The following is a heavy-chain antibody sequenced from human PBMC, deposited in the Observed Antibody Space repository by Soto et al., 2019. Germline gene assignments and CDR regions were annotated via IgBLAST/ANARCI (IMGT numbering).Heavy chain of an antibody. CDR2: IYHSGIT. CDR3: ARGCSSTSCYTRFDP. V-gene: IGHV4-30-2*01. Sequence: SETLSLTCAVSGGSISSGPYSWSWLRQAPGKGLEWIGYIYHSGITHYNPSLKSRVTISLDRSKNQLSLRLSPVTAADTAVYYCARGCSSTSCYTRFDPWGQGTQVTVSS. CDR1: GGSISSGPYS. J-gene: IGHJ5*02. D-gene: IGHD2-2*02.